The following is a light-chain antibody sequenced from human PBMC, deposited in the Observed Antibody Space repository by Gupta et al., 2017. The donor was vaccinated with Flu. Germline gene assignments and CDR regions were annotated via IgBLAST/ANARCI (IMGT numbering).Light chain of an antibody. CDR2: WAS. V-gene: IGKV4-1*01. CDR3: QQDDSLPNT. J-gene: IGKJ2*01. CDR1: QNILDSPNNKNY. Sequence: DILMTTSTVSLAVFLGERATINCKSSQNILDSPNNKNYLAWYQQKPGQPPKLLIYWASTRESGVPDRFSGSGSGTDFTLTISSLQAEDVAVYHCQQDDSLPNTFGQGTKMEIK.